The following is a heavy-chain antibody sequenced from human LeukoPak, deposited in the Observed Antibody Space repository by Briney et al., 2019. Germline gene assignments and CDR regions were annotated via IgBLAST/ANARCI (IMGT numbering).Heavy chain of an antibody. D-gene: IGHD6-19*01. CDR2: ISAYNGNT. J-gene: IGHJ6*02. Sequence: ASVKVSCKASGGTFSSYAISWVRQAPGQGLEWMGWISAYNGNTNYAQKLQGRVTMTTDTSTSTAYMELRSLRSDDTAVYYCARDPGYSSGWYTWGYYYGMDVWGQGTTVTVSS. V-gene: IGHV1-18*01. CDR1: GGTFSSYA. CDR3: ARDPGYSSGWYTWGYYYGMDV.